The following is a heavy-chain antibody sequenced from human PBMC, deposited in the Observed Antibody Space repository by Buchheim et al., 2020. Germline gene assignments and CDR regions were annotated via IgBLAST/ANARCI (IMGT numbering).Heavy chain of an antibody. CDR2: INPSGGSP. D-gene: IGHD2-15*01. CDR1: GYTFTTYY. V-gene: IGHV1-46*01. J-gene: IGHJ4*02. CDR3: AGGVVATAPGFDY. Sequence: QVQLVQSGAEVKKPGASVKVSCKASGYTFTTYYMHWVRQAPGQGLEWMGIINPSGGSPSYAQKFQGRVTITRDTSTSTVYMGLGSLRSEDTAVYYCAGGVVATAPGFDYWGQGTL.